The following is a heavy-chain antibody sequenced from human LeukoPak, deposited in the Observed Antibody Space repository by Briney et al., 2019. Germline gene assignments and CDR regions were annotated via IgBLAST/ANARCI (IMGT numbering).Heavy chain of an antibody. CDR2: IRVYNGDT. Sequence: ASVKVSCKASGYTFTDYGITWVRQAPGQGLEWMGWIRVYNGDTEYAQRLQGRLIMTTDTSTSSAYMELRSLRSDDTAVYYCARGGTGYVDNWGQGTLVTVSS. J-gene: IGHJ4*02. D-gene: IGHD2-8*02. CDR1: GYTFTDYG. CDR3: ARGGTGYVDN. V-gene: IGHV1-18*01.